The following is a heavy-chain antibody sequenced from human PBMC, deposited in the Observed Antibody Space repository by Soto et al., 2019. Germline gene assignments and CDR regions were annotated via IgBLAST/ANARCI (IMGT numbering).Heavy chain of an antibody. CDR3: AHRLGGDYAAY. CDR1: GFSLSTSGVG. Sequence: QITLKESGPTLVKPTQTLTLTCTFSGFSLSTSGVGVGWIRQPPGKALEWLALIYWDEAKRYSPSLKSRLTITKATSKNQVVLTMTNMDPVDTATYYCAHRLGGDYAAYWGQGTLVTVSS. J-gene: IGHJ4*02. CDR2: IYWDEAK. V-gene: IGHV2-5*02.